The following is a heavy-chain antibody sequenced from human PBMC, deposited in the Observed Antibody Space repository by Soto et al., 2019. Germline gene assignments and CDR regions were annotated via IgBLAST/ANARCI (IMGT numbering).Heavy chain of an antibody. CDR1: GFRFDVYG. V-gene: IGHV1-69*06. Sequence: QVQLVQSGAEVKKPGSSVKVSCKTSGFRFDVYGIHWVRQAPGQGLEWMGGLIPIYDEPYYAQKFQGRVTTTADKSTTTVHLELGSLRSDDTAVYYCARVRDPHLDHYGLDVWGRGTTVTVS. CDR3: ARVRDPHLDHYGLDV. CDR2: LIPIYDEP. J-gene: IGHJ6*02.